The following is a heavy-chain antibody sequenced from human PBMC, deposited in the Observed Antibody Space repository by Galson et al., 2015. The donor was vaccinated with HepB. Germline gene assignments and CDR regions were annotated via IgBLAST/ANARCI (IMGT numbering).Heavy chain of an antibody. Sequence: SLRLSCAASGFTFRSYSMIWVRQAPGKGLEWVSFISSSSTYIYYADSVKGRFTISRDNAKNSLYLQMNSLRAEDTAMYYCAKDRDGLFGPPWFDPWGQGTLVTVSS. CDR3: AKDRDGLFGPPWFDP. CDR1: GFTFRSYS. D-gene: IGHD2-21*01. J-gene: IGHJ5*02. CDR2: ISSSSTYI. V-gene: IGHV3-21*01.